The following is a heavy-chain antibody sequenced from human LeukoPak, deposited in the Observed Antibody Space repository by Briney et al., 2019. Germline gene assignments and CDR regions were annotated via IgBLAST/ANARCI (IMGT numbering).Heavy chain of an antibody. CDR1: GRSGSFNDYY. J-gene: IGHJ3*02. D-gene: IGHD4-17*01. CDR2: INHSGGT. Sequence: TSETLSLTCAVYGRSGSFNDYYWNWIRQSPGKGLEWIGEINHSGGTHYHPSLKSRVTISVDTSKNQFSLRLSSVTAADTAVYYCASLMTTVTYDVFDIWGQGTIVTVSS. CDR3: ASLMTTVTYDVFDI. V-gene: IGHV4-34*01.